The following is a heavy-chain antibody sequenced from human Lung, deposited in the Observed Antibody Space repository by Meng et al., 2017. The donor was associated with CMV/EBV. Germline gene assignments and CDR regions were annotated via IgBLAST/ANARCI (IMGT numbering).Heavy chain of an antibody. D-gene: IGHD2-2*01. CDR2: ISGSGGST. CDR3: AKDKYGGYCSSTSCYVIFDY. V-gene: IGHV3-23*01. CDR1: GFTFSSYA. Sequence: GGSLRLXCAASGFTFSSYAMSWVRQAPGKGLEWVSAISGSGGSTYYADSVKGRFTISRDNSKNTLYLQMNSLRAEDTAVYYCAKDKYGGYCSSTSCYVIFDYWXPGKXVNGAS. J-gene: IGHJ4*02.